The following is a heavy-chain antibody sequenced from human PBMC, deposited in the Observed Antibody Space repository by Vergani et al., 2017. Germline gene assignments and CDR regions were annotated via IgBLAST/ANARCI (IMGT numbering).Heavy chain of an antibody. CDR3: AREGRNYYGSGSYTPPGFPFDP. Sequence: QVQLVQSGAEVKKPGSSVKVSCKTSGGTFKSNTFSWVRQAPGQGLEWMGGIIPIFGTADYAQDFQGRLSITADESTSTVYMELSSLRSDDTAIYYCAREGRNYYGSGSYTPPGFPFDPWGQGTLVTVSS. J-gene: IGHJ5*02. CDR1: GGTFKSNT. CDR2: IIPIFGTA. D-gene: IGHD3-10*01. V-gene: IGHV1-69*01.